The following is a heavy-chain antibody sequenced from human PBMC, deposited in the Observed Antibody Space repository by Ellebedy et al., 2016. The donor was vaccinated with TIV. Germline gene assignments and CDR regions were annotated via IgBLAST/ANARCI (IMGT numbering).Heavy chain of an antibody. CDR1: GGSISSYS. Sequence: SETLSLTXTVSGGSISSYSWSWIRQPPGKGLEWIGEINHSGSTNYNPSLKSRVTISVDTSKNQFSLKLSSVTAADTAVYYCARGVGTGYNRYWGQGTLVTVSS. CDR3: ARGVGTGYNRY. J-gene: IGHJ4*02. CDR2: INHSGST. V-gene: IGHV4-34*01. D-gene: IGHD5-24*01.